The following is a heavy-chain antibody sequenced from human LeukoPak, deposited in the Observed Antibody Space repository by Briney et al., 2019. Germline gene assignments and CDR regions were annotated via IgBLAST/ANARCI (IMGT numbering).Heavy chain of an antibody. CDR3: ARDLGTGYYHH. Sequence: ASVKVSCKASGYTFNTYGITWVRQAPGQGLEWMGWISAYNGNTNYAQKLQGRVTMTTDTSTSTAYMELRSLRSDDTAVYYCARDLGTGYYHHWGQGTLVTVSS. V-gene: IGHV1-18*01. D-gene: IGHD3/OR15-3a*01. CDR1: GYTFNTYG. CDR2: ISAYNGNT. J-gene: IGHJ4*02.